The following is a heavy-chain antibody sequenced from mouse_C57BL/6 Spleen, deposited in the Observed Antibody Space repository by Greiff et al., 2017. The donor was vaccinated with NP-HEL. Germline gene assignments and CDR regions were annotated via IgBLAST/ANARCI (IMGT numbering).Heavy chain of an antibody. CDR3: ARGGYYYGSSYGFDY. V-gene: IGHV5-4*01. J-gene: IGHJ2*01. CDR2: ISDGGSYT. CDR1: GFTFSSYA. Sequence: DVHLVESGGGLVKPGGSLKLSCAASGFTFSSYAMSWVRQTPEKRLEWVATISDGGSYTYYPDNVKGRFTISRDNAKNNLYLQMSHLKSEDTAMYYCARGGYYYGSSYGFDYWGQGTTLTVSS. D-gene: IGHD1-1*01.